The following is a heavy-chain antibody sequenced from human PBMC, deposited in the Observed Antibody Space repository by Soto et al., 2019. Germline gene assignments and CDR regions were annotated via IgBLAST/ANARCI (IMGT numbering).Heavy chain of an antibody. D-gene: IGHD3-16*01. CDR2: IYQSGST. CDR1: GASISGGHW. J-gene: IGHJ3*02. CDR3: ARDRGSTMTGDALDI. V-gene: IGHV4-4*02. Sequence: QVQLQESGPGLVKPSGTLSLTCVVSGASISGGHWWSWVRQSPGKGLEWIGEIYQSGSTNYNPSLKSRVIISVDNSKNQFSLKLTSVTAADTALYYCARDRGSTMTGDALDIWGQGTRVTVSS.